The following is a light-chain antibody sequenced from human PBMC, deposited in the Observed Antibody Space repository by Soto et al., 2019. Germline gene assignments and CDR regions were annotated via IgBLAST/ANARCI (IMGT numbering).Light chain of an antibody. CDR1: QSISSC. CDR3: QQYKSYPFT. CDR2: DAS. J-gene: IGKJ3*01. Sequence: DSHMSQSLSTVTAYLGPGVTLTCLASQSISSCLAWYQQRPGKAPKVLIYDASSLESGVPSRFSGSGSGTEFTLTISSLQPDDFATYYCQQYKSYPFTFGPGSNAAI. V-gene: IGKV1-5*01.